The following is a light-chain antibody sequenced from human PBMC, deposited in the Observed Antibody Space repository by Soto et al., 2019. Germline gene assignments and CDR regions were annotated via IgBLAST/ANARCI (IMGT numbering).Light chain of an antibody. CDR3: AAWDDRLDVYV. CDR1: SSNIGSNT. CDR2: STS. V-gene: IGLV1-44*01. J-gene: IGLJ1*01. Sequence: VLTQPPSASGTPGQIVAISCSGSSSNIGSNTVTWYQQLPGTAPKLLIYSTSQRSSGVPGRFPGSKSGASASLSISGLQSEDEADYYCAAWDDRLDVYVFGTGTKVTVL.